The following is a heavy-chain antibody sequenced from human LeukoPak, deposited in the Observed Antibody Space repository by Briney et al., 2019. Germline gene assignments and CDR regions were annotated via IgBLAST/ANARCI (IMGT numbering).Heavy chain of an antibody. CDR3: VRDQRSDNSCYYF. Sequence: GGSLRLSCAASGFSFSSFGMSWVRQAPGKGLEWVASISKDGSETKYMDSVKGRFTISRDGARTSLYLHMNSLRTDDAAVYWCVRDQRSDNSCYYFWGQGTPATVSS. J-gene: IGHJ4*02. V-gene: IGHV3-7*01. CDR2: ISKDGSET. CDR1: GFSFSSFG. D-gene: IGHD5-12*01.